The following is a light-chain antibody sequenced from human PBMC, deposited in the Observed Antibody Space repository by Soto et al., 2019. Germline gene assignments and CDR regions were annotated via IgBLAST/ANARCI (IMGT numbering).Light chain of an antibody. V-gene: IGKV1-39*01. CDR3: QQSYSTPPS. CDR1: QSISSY. CDR2: AAS. J-gene: IGKJ2*01. Sequence: DLQMTQSPSSLSASVGDRVTITCRASQSISSYLNWYQQKPGKAPKLLIYAASSLQSGVPSRFSGSGSGTDFTLTISSLQPEDSATYYCQQSYSTPPSFGQGTKLEIK.